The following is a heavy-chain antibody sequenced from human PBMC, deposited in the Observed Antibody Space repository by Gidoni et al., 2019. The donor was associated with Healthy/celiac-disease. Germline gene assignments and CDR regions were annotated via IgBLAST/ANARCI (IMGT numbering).Heavy chain of an antibody. CDR2: ISYDGSNK. Sequence: QVQLVESGGGVVQPGRSLRLSCAASGFTFSSYGMHWVRQAPGKGLEWVAVISYDGSNKYYADSVKGRFTISRDNSKNTLYLQMNSLRAEDTAVYYCAKMRGKIWVATGPPEYWGQGTLVTVSS. CDR1: GFTFSSYG. V-gene: IGHV3-30*18. J-gene: IGHJ4*02. D-gene: IGHD5-12*01. CDR3: AKMRGKIWVATGPPEY.